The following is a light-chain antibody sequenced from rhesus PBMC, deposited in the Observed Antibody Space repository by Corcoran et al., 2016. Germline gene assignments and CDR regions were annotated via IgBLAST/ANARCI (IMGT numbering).Light chain of an antibody. CDR3: QHGYGTHPYS. CDR2: KES. Sequence: DIQMTQSPSSLSAFVGDRVTITCRASENVNNYLNCFQQKQGKAPKLLIYKESTLQSGVPSRFSGSGSGTDYTFTISSLQTEDVATYFCQHGYGTHPYSFGQGTKVEIK. V-gene: IGKV1-74*01. J-gene: IGKJ2*01. CDR1: ENVNNY.